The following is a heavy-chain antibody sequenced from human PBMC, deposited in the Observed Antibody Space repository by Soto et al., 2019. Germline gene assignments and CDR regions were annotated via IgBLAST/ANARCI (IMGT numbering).Heavy chain of an antibody. Sequence: SETLSLTLTVYGGSISSRSYYWGWIRQPPGKGLEWLGSIYYSGSPYYNPSRKSRVTISVDTSKNQFSLKLCSVTAADTAVYYCARRNYSDSSGYYYAWYCDLWGRGTLVTVS. D-gene: IGHD3-22*01. CDR1: GGSISSRSYY. CDR3: ARRNYSDSSGYYYAWYCDL. J-gene: IGHJ2*01. V-gene: IGHV4-39*01. CDR2: IYYSGSP.